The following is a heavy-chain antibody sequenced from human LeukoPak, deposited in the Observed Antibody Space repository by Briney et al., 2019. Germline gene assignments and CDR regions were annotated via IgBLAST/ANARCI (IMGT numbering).Heavy chain of an antibody. V-gene: IGHV4-39*07. CDR2: IYHSGST. J-gene: IGHJ5*02. CDR3: ARASPPITMVRGVIIVGNWFDP. CDR1: GGSIISNSYY. Sequence: SETLSLTCTVSGGSIISNSYYWGWIRQPPGKGLEWIGSIYHSGSTYYNPSLKSRVTISVDTSKNQFSLKLSSVTAADTAVYYCARASPPITMVRGVIIVGNWFDPWGQGTLVTVSS. D-gene: IGHD3-10*01.